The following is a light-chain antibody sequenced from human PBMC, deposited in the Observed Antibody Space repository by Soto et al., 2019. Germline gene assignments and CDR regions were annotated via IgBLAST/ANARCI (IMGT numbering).Light chain of an antibody. Sequence: VVDTQGPPTLTKSPLKRAPLSFRASQSVSSNLAWYQQKPGQAPRFLIYGASTRATGIPARFSGSGSGTEFTLTISRLEPEDFVVYYCQHYGDTPPGFGQGTKVDI. CDR3: QHYGDTPPG. V-gene: IGKV3-15*01. CDR1: QSVSSN. J-gene: IGKJ1*01. CDR2: GAS.